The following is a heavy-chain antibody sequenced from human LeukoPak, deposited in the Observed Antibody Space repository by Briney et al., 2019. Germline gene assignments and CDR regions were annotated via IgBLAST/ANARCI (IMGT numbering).Heavy chain of an antibody. CDR2: ISSSSETI. Sequence: GGSLRLSCAASGFTFSSYSMNWVRQAPGKGLEWLSYISSSSETIYYADSVKGRFTISRDNAKNSLYLQMNSLRAEDTAVYYCAAGRGYFDYWGQGTLVTVSS. V-gene: IGHV3-48*04. D-gene: IGHD5-12*01. J-gene: IGHJ4*02. CDR1: GFTFSSYS. CDR3: AAGRGYFDY.